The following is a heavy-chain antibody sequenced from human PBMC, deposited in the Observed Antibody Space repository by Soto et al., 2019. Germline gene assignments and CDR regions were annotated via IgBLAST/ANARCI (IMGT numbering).Heavy chain of an antibody. CDR3: ARGYSSSWTLDY. Sequence: KISFKGSGYSFVSYWIGWVRQAPGQGLEWMGWINPNSGGTNYAQKFQGRVTMTRDTSISTAYMELSRLRSDDTAVYYCARGYSSSWTLDYWGQGTLVTVSS. D-gene: IGHD6-13*01. CDR1: GYSFVSYW. J-gene: IGHJ4*02. V-gene: IGHV1-2*02. CDR2: INPNSGGT.